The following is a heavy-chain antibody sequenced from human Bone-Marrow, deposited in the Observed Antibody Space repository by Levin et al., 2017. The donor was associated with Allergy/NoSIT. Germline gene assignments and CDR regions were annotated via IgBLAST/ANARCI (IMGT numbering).Heavy chain of an antibody. CDR1: GYTFTSYA. J-gene: IGHJ5*02. V-gene: IGHV7-4-1*02. D-gene: IGHD6-13*01. CDR3: ARALSGSWYDWFDP. CDR2: INTNTGNP. Sequence: GGSLRLSCKASGYTFTSYAMNWVRQAPGQGLEWMGWINTNTGNPTYAQGFTGRFVFSLDTSVSTAYLQISSLKAEDTAVYYCARALSGSWYDWFDPWGQGTLVTVSS.